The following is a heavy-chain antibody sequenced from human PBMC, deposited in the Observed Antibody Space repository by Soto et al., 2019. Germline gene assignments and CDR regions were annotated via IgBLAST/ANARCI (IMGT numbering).Heavy chain of an antibody. V-gene: IGHV1-69*13. CDR3: ARYIAVDGRGAFDI. CDR2: IIPIFVTA. J-gene: IGHJ3*02. D-gene: IGHD6-19*01. Sequence: ASVNVSFKASGGTFSMYSIIVVLHSPGQGLEWMGGIIPIFVTANYAQKFQGRVTITEDESTSTAYMELSSLRSEETAVYYCARYIAVDGRGAFDIWGQGKLVTVSS. CDR1: GGTFSMYS.